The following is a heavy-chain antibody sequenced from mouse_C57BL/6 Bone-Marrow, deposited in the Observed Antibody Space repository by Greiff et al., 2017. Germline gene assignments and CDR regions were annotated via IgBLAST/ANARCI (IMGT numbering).Heavy chain of an antibody. D-gene: IGHD1-1*01. CDR1: GFTFSSYA. CDR2: ISDGGSYT. J-gene: IGHJ3*01. V-gene: IGHV5-4*01. CDR3: ARDGYYYGSSYTWFAY. Sequence: EVKVVESGGGLVKPGGSLKLSCAASGFTFSSYAMSWVRQTPEKRLEWVATISDGGSYTYYPDNVKGRFTISRDNAKNNLYLQMSHLKSEDTAMYYCARDGYYYGSSYTWFAYWGQGTLVTVSA.